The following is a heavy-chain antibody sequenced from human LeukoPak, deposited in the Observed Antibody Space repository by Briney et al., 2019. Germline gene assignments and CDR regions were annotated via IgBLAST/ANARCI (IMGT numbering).Heavy chain of an antibody. J-gene: IGHJ4*02. D-gene: IGHD3-3*01. CDR3: AKDSVYYDFWSGYLVPYFDY. V-gene: IGHV3-23*01. Sequence: GGSLRLSCAASGFTFSSSAMSWVRQVPGQGLEGVSGISASGGSTSYADSVKGRFIISRDNSKNTLYLQMNSLRAEDTAVYYCAKDSVYYDFWSGYLVPYFDYWGQGTLVTVSS. CDR1: GFTFSSSA. CDR2: ISASGGST.